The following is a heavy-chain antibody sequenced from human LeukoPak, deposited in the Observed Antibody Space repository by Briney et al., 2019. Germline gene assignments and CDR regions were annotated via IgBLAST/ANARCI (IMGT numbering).Heavy chain of an antibody. Sequence: GGSLRLSCAASGFTFSSYEMNWLRQAPGKALEWVSYISSRGSTIYYAHSLKGRFTLSRDNAKNSLYLQMNSLRAEDTAVYYCARGHGTSWHHAFDIWGQGTMVTVSS. V-gene: IGHV3-48*03. CDR1: GFTFSSYE. CDR2: ISSRGSTI. J-gene: IGHJ3*02. D-gene: IGHD6-13*01. CDR3: ARGHGTSWHHAFDI.